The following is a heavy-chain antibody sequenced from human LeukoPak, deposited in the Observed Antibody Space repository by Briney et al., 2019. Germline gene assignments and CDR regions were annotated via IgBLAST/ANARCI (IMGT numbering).Heavy chain of an antibody. CDR2: ISAYNGNT. D-gene: IGHD5-12*01. CDR3: ARGEYSGYDYYYYMDV. J-gene: IGHJ6*03. Sequence: GASVKVSCKASGYTFTSYGISWVRQAPGQGLEWMGWISAYNGNTNYAQKLQGRVTMTTDTSTSTAYMELRSLRSDDTAVYYCARGEYSGYDYYYYMDVWGKGTTVTISS. V-gene: IGHV1-18*01. CDR1: GYTFTSYG.